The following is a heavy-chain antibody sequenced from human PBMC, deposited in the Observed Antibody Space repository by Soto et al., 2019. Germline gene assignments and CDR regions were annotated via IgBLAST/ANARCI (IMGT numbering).Heavy chain of an antibody. CDR1: GFSLSNARMG. Sequence: QVTLKESGPVLVKPTETLTLTCTVSGFSLSNARMGVSWIRQPPGKALEWLAHIFSNDEKSYSTSLKSRLTISKDTSKSQVVLTMTNVDPVDTATYYCARITRGRNWFDPWGQGTLVTVSS. CDR3: ARITRGRNWFDP. J-gene: IGHJ5*02. CDR2: IFSNDEK. V-gene: IGHV2-26*01. D-gene: IGHD3-10*01.